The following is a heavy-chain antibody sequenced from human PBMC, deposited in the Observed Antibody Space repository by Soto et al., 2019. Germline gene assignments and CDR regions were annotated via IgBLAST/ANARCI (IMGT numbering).Heavy chain of an antibody. CDR3: ARWSSGALYEY. Sequence: QIHRVQSGADVRKPGASVNVSCKTSGYIFTNYGVSWVRQAPGEGLEVVAWISAYNGYPKYGQRFQGRVTLSTDPSTTTGYMELRNLRFDDTAVYYCARWSSGALYEYWGQGTLLTVSS. V-gene: IGHV1-18*04. CDR2: ISAYNGYP. CDR1: GYIFTNYG. J-gene: IGHJ4*02.